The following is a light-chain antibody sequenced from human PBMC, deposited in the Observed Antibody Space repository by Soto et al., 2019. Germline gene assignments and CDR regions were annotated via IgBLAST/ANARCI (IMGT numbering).Light chain of an antibody. CDR3: QQSYSTPYS. J-gene: IGKJ2*01. Sequence: DIQMTQSPSSLSASVGDRVTITCRASRSIGNYLNWYQQKPESAPKLLIYLTSSLQSGVPSRFSGSGSGTDFTLSISSLQPEDFAAYYCQQSYSTPYSFGQGTTLEIK. CDR1: RSIGNY. V-gene: IGKV1-39*01. CDR2: LTS.